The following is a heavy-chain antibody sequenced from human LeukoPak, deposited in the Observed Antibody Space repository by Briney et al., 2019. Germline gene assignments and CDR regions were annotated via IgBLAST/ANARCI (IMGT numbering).Heavy chain of an antibody. CDR3: AKFRGSEKTAIDC. J-gene: IGHJ4*02. V-gene: IGHV3-23*01. CDR1: GFTFSSYA. Sequence: PGGSLRLSCAASGFTFSSYAMSWVRQAPGKGLEWVSTISGGGGRTWYADSVKGRFTISRDNSKNTVDVQLSSLRAEDTAVYYCAKFRGSEKTAIDCWGQGTLVTVSS. D-gene: IGHD6-25*01. CDR2: ISGGGGRT.